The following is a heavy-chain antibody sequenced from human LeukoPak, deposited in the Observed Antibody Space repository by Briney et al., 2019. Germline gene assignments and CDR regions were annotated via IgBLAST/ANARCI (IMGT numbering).Heavy chain of an antibody. Sequence: SETLSLTCAVYGGSFSGYYWSWIRQPPGKGLEWIGHISYSGSTNYNPSLKSRVTISVDTSKNQVSLRLSSVTAADTAVYYCARDGEGDEGWDYWGQGTLVTVSS. V-gene: IGHV4-59*01. CDR3: ARDGEGDEGWDY. D-gene: IGHD7-27*01. CDR1: GGSFSGYY. J-gene: IGHJ4*02. CDR2: ISYSGST.